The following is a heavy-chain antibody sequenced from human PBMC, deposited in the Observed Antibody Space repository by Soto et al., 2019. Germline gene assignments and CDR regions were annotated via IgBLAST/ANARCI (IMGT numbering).Heavy chain of an antibody. CDR1: GFSLSTSGVG. V-gene: IGHV2-5*02. CDR2: IYWDDDK. D-gene: IGHD6-19*01. CDR3: AHCSTGFSSYPDY. Sequence: QITLKESGPTLVQPTQTLTLICTFSGFSLSTSGVGVGWIRQPPGKALEWLALIYWDDDKRYSSCLKSRLSITRDPCKNQVVLTMTNMDPVDTARYCCAHCSTGFSSYPDYWGQGTLVTVSS. J-gene: IGHJ4*02.